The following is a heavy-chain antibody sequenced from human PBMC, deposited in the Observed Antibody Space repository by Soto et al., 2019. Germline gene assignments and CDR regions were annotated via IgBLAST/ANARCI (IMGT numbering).Heavy chain of an antibody. V-gene: IGHV4-30-2*01. CDR1: GGSISSGGYS. Sequence: PSETLSLTCAVSGGSISSGGYSWSWIRQPPGKGLEWIGYIYHSGSTYYNPSLKSRVTISVDRSKNQFSLKLSSVTAADTAVYYCARYSSGYVQFDPWGQGTLVTLSS. CDR2: IYHSGST. J-gene: IGHJ5*02. D-gene: IGHD3-22*01. CDR3: ARYSSGYVQFDP.